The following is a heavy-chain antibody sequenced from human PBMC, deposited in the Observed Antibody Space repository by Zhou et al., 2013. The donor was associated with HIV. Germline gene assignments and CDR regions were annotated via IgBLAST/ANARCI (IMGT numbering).Heavy chain of an antibody. CDR1: GGTFRSHG. J-gene: IGHJ4*02. CDR2: IIPIFGTS. CDR3: VRDLVSTPWWELDF. V-gene: IGHV1-69*05. D-gene: IGHD2-8*02. Sequence: QVQLVQSGAEVKKPGSSVKVSCKASGGTFRSHGISWVRQAPGQGLEWMGGIIPIFGTSDYAQKFQGRVTLSTDESTSTAYMELRSLKSEDTAVYYCVRDLVSTPWWELDFWGQGTLVTVSS.